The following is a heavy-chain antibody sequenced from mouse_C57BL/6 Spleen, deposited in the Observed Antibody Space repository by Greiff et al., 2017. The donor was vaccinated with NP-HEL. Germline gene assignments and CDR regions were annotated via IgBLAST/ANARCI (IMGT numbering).Heavy chain of an antibody. D-gene: IGHD2-2*01. CDR3: AREGLRQYYYAMDY. Sequence: EVQRVESGGGLVKPGGSLKLSCAASGFTFSDYGMHWVRQAPEKGLEWVAYISSGSSTIYYADTVKGRFTISRDNAKNTLFLQMTSLRSEDTAMYYCAREGLRQYYYAMDYWGQGTSVTVSS. CDR2: ISSGSSTI. J-gene: IGHJ4*01. V-gene: IGHV5-17*01. CDR1: GFTFSDYG.